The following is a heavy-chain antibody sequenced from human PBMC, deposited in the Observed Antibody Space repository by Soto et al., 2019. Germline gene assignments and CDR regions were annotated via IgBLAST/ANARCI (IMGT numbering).Heavy chain of an antibody. J-gene: IGHJ4*02. Sequence: PGGSLRLSCAASGFTFSSYAMTWVRQAPGKGLEWVSVISNSDGSTYYADSVKGRFTISRDNSKNTLYLQMNSLRADDTAIYYCAKGRSGPTSCTDYWGQGTLVTVS. CDR3: AKGRSGPTSCTDY. CDR1: GFTFSSYA. V-gene: IGHV3-23*01. D-gene: IGHD2-2*01. CDR2: ISNSDGST.